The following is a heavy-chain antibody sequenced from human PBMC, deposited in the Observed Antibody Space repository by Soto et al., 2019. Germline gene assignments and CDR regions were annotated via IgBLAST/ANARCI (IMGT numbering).Heavy chain of an antibody. Sequence: GGSLRLSCAASGFTFSSYSMNWVRQAPGKGLEWVSSISSSSSYIYYADSVKGRFTISRDNAKNSLYLQMNSLRAEDTAVYYCATPGRSGYSSGWYHDAFDIWGQGTMVTVSS. V-gene: IGHV3-21*01. CDR2: ISSSSSYI. D-gene: IGHD6-19*01. CDR1: GFTFSSYS. CDR3: ATPGRSGYSSGWYHDAFDI. J-gene: IGHJ3*02.